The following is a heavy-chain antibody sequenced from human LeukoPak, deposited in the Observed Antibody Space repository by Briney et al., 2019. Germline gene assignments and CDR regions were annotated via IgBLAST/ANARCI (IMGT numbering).Heavy chain of an antibody. J-gene: IGHJ5*02. CDR2: IYHSGST. D-gene: IGHD6-19*01. CDR3: ARGGRIAVGENWFDP. CDR1: GDSIRSYY. V-gene: IGHV4-30-2*01. Sequence: SETLSLTCTVSGDSIRSYYWSWIRQPPGKGLEWIGYIYHSGSTYYNPSLKSRVTISVDRSKNQFSLKLSSVTAADTAVYYCARGGRIAVGENWFDPWGQGTLVTVSS.